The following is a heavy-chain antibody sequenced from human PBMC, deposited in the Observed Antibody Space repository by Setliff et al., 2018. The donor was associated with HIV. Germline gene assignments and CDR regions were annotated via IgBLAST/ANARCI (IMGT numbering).Heavy chain of an antibody. CDR3: ARAHIAAAGSPDYFDY. Sequence: SETLSLTCTVSDGSISSSTYYWGWIRQPPGKGLEWIGSIYYSGSTYYNPSLKSRVTISVDTSKNQFSLKLSSVTAADTAVYHCARAHIAAAGSPDYFDYWGQGTLVTVSS. CDR2: IYYSGST. CDR1: DGSISSSTYY. V-gene: IGHV4-39*07. D-gene: IGHD6-13*01. J-gene: IGHJ4*02.